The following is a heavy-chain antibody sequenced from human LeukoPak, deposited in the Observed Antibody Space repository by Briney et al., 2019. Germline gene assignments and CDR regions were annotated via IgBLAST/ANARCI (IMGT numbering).Heavy chain of an antibody. V-gene: IGHV3-21*01. Sequence: PGGSLRLSCAACGFTFSSYSMNWVRQAPGKGLEWVSSISSSSSYIYYADSVKGRFTISRDNAKNSLYLQMNSLRAEDTAVYYCARDQGGYDSSGYYYEPYYFDYWGQGTLVTVPS. J-gene: IGHJ4*02. CDR3: ARDQGGYDSSGYYYEPYYFDY. CDR2: ISSSSSYI. CDR1: GFTFSSYS. D-gene: IGHD3-22*01.